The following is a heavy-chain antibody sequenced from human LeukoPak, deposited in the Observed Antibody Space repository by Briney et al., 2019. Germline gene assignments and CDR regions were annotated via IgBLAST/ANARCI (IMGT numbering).Heavy chain of an antibody. Sequence: PGGSLRLSCAASGFTFSDYIINWVRQAPGKGLGWISYISSSGSTIYYADSVKGRFTISRDNAKNSLYLQMNSLRAEDTAVYYCARGYSYGLESFDYWGQGTLVTVSS. CDR1: GFTFSDYI. D-gene: IGHD5-18*01. V-gene: IGHV3-11*01. J-gene: IGHJ4*02. CDR3: ARGYSYGLESFDY. CDR2: ISSSGSTI.